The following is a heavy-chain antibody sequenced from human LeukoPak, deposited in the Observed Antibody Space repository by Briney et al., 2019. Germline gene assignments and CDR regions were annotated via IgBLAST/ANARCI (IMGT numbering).Heavy chain of an antibody. CDR1: GGSISSYY. D-gene: IGHD5-24*01. CDR2: IYYSGST. CDR3: ARDLGQLTWFDP. J-gene: IGHJ5*02. Sequence: SETLSLTCTVSGGSISSYYWSWIRQPPGKGLEWIGYIYYSGSTNYNPSLESRVTISVDTSKNQFSLKLSSVTAADTAVYYCARDLGQLTWFDPWGQGTLVTVSS. V-gene: IGHV4-59*01.